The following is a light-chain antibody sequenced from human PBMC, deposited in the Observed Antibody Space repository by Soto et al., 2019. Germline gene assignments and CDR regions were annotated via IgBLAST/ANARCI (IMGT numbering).Light chain of an antibody. CDR2: DAS. J-gene: IGKJ5*01. Sequence: DIQLTQSPSSLSVSVGDRVTITCQTSQDINTYLNWYQQKPGRAPKLLIYDASNLETGVASRFSGSGSVTHFTFTITSLQPADVGTFYCQQYRTFPITFGQGTRLEVK. CDR3: QQYRTFPIT. V-gene: IGKV1-33*01. CDR1: QDINTY.